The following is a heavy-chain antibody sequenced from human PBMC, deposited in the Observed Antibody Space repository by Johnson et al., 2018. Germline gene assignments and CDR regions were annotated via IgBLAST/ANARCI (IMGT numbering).Heavy chain of an antibody. D-gene: IGHD6-13*01. CDR1: GFTFSSFA. J-gene: IGHJ3*02. Sequence: QVQLVQSGGGVVQPGRSLRLSCAASGFTFSSFAMHWVRQAPGKGLEWLALISYDGSNKYYADSVEGRFTISRDNSKNTLYLQMGSLGPEDPAVYYCAKAGAGGSSVYDGQAAFDIWGQGTMVTVSS. CDR3: AKAGAGGSSVYDGQAAFDI. CDR2: ISYDGSNK. V-gene: IGHV3-30*18.